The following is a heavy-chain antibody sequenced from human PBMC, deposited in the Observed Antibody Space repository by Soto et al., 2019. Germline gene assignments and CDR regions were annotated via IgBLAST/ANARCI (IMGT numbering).Heavy chain of an antibody. Sequence: SETLSLACTVSGGSISSSSYYWGWIRQPPGKGLEWIGSIYYSGSTYYNPSLKSRVTISVDTSKNQFSLKLSSVTAADKAVYYCARQFLGDLSEFAYWGQGTLVTVSS. CDR3: ARQFLGDLSEFAY. J-gene: IGHJ4*02. V-gene: IGHV4-39*01. CDR1: GGSISSSSYY. D-gene: IGHD3-16*01. CDR2: IYYSGST.